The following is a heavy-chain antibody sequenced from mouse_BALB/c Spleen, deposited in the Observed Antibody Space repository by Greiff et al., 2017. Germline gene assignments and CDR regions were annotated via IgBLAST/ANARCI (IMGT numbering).Heavy chain of an antibody. CDR1: GFTFSSYG. CDR2: ISSGGSYT. V-gene: IGHV5-6*03. Sequence: EVKLMESGGGLVQPGGSLKLSCAASGFTFSSYGMSWVRQTPDKRLEWVATISSGGSYTYYPDSVKGRFTISRDNAKNTLYLQMSSLKSEDTAMYYCARHEGHWYFDVWGAGTTVTVSS. J-gene: IGHJ1*01. CDR3: ARHEGHWYFDV.